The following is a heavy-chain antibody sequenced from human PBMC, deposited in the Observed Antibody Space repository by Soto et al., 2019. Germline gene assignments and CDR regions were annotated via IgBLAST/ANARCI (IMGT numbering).Heavy chain of an antibody. CDR1: GGSISSYY. CDR2: IYYSGST. J-gene: IGHJ1*01. Sequence: SETLSLTCTVSGGSISSYYWSWIRQPPGKGLEWIGYIYYSGSTNYNPSLKSRVTISVDTSKNQFSLKLSSVTAADTAVYYCARQDPNCSGGSCYSPPGYFHHWGQGTLVTVSS. D-gene: IGHD2-15*01. CDR3: ARQDPNCSGGSCYSPPGYFHH. V-gene: IGHV4-59*08.